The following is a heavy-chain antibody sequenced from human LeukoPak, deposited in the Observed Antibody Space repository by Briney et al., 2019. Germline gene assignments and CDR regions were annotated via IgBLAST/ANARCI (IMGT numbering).Heavy chain of an antibody. CDR1: GGTFSSYA. CDR2: IIPIFGTA. V-gene: IGHV1-69*13. J-gene: IGHJ4*02. CDR3: TRVDDYGDYGFRY. Sequence: ASVKVSCKASGGTFSSYAISWVRQAPGRGLEWMGGIIPIFGTANYAQKFQGRVTITADESTSTAYMELSSPRSEDTAVYYCTRVDDYGDYGFRYWGQGTLVTVSS. D-gene: IGHD4-17*01.